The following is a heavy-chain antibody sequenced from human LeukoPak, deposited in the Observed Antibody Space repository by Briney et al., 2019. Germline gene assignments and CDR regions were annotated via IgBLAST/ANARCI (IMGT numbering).Heavy chain of an antibody. D-gene: IGHD5-18*01. CDR1: GGTFSSYA. V-gene: IGHV1-69*04. Sequence: SVKVSCKASGGTFSSYAISWVRQAPGQGLEWMGRIIPILGIANYAQKFQGRVTITADKSTSTAYMELSSLRSEDTAVYYCAREHMDTAMPAYWGQGTLVTVSS. J-gene: IGHJ4*02. CDR3: AREHMDTAMPAY. CDR2: IIPILGIA.